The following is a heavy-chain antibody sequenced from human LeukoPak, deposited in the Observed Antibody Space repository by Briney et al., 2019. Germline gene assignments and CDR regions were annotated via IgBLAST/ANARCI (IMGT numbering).Heavy chain of an antibody. V-gene: IGHV3-11*01. Sequence: GGSLRLSCAASGFTFSDYYMSWIRQAPGKGLEWVSYISSSGSTIYYAESVKGRFTISRDNAKNSLYLQMNSLRAEDTAVYYCARESLNYYDTSGYVDYWGQGTRVTVSS. CDR1: GFTFSDYY. CDR2: ISSSGSTI. CDR3: ARESLNYYDTSGYVDY. D-gene: IGHD3-22*01. J-gene: IGHJ4*02.